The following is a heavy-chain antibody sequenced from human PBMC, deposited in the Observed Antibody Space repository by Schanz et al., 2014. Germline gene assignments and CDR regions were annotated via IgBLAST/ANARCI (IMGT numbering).Heavy chain of an antibody. CDR3: ARNRGSGGQNWYFDL. CDR1: GFSFTTYA. V-gene: IGHV3-48*04. CDR2: ISSASSTI. J-gene: IGHJ2*01. D-gene: IGHD1-26*01. Sequence: EVQLVESGGGLVQPGGSLRLSCASSGFSFTTYAMSWVRQAPGKGLEWVSYISSASSTINYADSVKGRFTISRDNTKNSLFLQLNSLRADDTAVYYCARNRGSGGQNWYFDLWGRGTLVTVSS.